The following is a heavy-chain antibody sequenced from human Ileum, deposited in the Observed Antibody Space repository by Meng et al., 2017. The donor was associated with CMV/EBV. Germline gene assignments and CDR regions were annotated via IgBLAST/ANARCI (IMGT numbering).Heavy chain of an antibody. Sequence: VHLQESGPGVVKPSETLFLTGPGSGGSISTYYWNWIRQPAGRELEWIGRVYNRDRTTYNPSLKSRVTMSVDTSKNQFSLTLYSVTAADTAVYFCARDREHTYGYTFEYWGQGALVTVSS. J-gene: IGHJ4*02. V-gene: IGHV4-4*07. CDR2: VYNRDRT. D-gene: IGHD5-24*01. CDR3: ARDREHTYGYTFEY. CDR1: GGSISTYY.